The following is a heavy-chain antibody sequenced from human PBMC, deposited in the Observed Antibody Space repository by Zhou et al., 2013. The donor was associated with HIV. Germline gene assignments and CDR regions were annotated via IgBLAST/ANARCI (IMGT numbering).Heavy chain of an antibody. J-gene: IGHJ6*03. D-gene: IGHD3-3*01. CDR3: ARAGRITIFGVVIEYYYYYMDV. CDR2: IIPMFGTV. CDR1: GGSFSSYA. V-gene: IGHV1-69*18. Sequence: QVQLVQSGAEMKKPGASVKVSCKASGGSFSSYAMNWVRQAPGQGLEWMGRIIPMFGTVNYTQKFQGRVTITADESTKTAYTELSSLRSEDTAVYYCARAGRITIFGVVIEYYYYYMDVWGKGTTVTVSS.